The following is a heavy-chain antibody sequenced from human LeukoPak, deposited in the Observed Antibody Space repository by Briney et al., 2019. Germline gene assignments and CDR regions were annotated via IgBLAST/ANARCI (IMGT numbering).Heavy chain of an antibody. J-gene: IGHJ4*02. Sequence: GASVKVSCKASGYTFTDYYIHWVRQAPGQGLEWMGRINPKNGATNYAQKFQGRVTMTRDTSISTAYMELSRLRSDETAVYYCARGYTYGKLDYWGQGTLATVSS. D-gene: IGHD5-18*01. CDR1: GYTFTDYY. CDR3: ARGYTYGKLDY. CDR2: INPKNGAT. V-gene: IGHV1-2*06.